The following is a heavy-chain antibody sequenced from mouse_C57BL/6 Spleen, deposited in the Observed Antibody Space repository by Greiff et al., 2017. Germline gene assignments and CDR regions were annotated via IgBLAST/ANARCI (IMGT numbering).Heavy chain of an antibody. V-gene: IGHV8-12*01. D-gene: IGHD2-2*01. CDR1: GFSLSTSGMG. CDR3: ARIYYGYDDYAMDY. Sequence: QVTLKESGPGILQSSQTLSLTCSFSGFSLSTSGMGVSWIRQPSGKGLEWLAHIYWDDDKRYNPSLKSRLTISKDTSRNQVFLKITSVDTADTATYYCARIYYGYDDYAMDYWGQGTSVTVSS. CDR2: IYWDDDK. J-gene: IGHJ4*01.